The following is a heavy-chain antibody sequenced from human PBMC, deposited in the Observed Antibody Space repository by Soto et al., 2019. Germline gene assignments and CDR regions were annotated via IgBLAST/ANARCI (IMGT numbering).Heavy chain of an antibody. D-gene: IGHD6-6*01. CDR3: AREEQLTRGIYYYGMDV. V-gene: IGHV1-3*01. CDR2: INAGNGNT. CDR1: GYTFTSYA. Sequence: ASVKVSCKASGYTFTSYAMHWVRQAPGQRLEWMGWINAGNGNTKYSQKFQGRVTITRDTSASTAYMELSSLRSEDTAVYYCAREEQLTRGIYYYGMDVWGQGTTVTVSS. J-gene: IGHJ6*02.